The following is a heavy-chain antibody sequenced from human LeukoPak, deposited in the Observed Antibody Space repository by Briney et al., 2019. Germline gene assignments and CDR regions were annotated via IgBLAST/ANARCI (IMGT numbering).Heavy chain of an antibody. CDR3: ARAPITPPFSFDY. D-gene: IGHD3-10*01. V-gene: IGHV3-20*04. J-gene: IGHJ4*02. CDR1: GFAFDEHG. CDR2: INWSGGRT. Sequence: GGALRLSCTSSGFAFDEHGMSWVRQVPGKGLEGVSGINWSGGRTGYAATLRGQFTISRDNAKNSLYLQMDSLRAEDTALYYCARAPITPPFSFDYWGQGTLVTVSS.